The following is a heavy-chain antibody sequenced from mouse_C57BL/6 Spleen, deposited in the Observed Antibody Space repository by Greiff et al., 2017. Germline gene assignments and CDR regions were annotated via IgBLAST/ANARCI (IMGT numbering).Heavy chain of an antibody. D-gene: IGHD4-1*01. Sequence: EVQLQQSGAELVRPGASVKLSCTASGFNIKDDYMHWVKQRPEQGLEWIGWIDPENGDTEYASKFQGKATITADTSSNTAYLQLSSLTSEDTAVYYCTRTGTDYWGQGTTLTVSS. V-gene: IGHV14-4*01. CDR2: IDPENGDT. CDR1: GFNIKDDY. J-gene: IGHJ2*01. CDR3: TRTGTDY.